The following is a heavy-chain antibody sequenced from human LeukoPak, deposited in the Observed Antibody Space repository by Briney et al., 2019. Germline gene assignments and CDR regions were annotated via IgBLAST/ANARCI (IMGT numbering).Heavy chain of an antibody. CDR1: GYTFTSYG. D-gene: IGHD3-10*01. CDR3: ASSNPPNARGLYYYYYYMDV. V-gene: IGHV1-18*01. J-gene: IGHJ6*03. Sequence: ASVKVSCKASGYTFTSYGISWVRQAPGQGLEWMGWISAYNGNTNYAQKLQGRVTMTTDTSTSTAYMELSSLRSEDTAVYYCASSNPPNARGLYYYYYYMDVWGKGTTVTISS. CDR2: ISAYNGNT.